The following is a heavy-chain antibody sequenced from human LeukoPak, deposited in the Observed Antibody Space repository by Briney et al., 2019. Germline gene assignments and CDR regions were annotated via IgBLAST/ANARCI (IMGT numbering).Heavy chain of an antibody. Sequence: SETLSLTCAVYGGSFSGYYWSWIRQPPGEGLEWIGEINHSGSTNYNPSLKSRVTISVDTSKNQFSLKLSSVTAADTAVYYCARSIAVAGTPEYAYWGQGTLVTVSS. CDR1: GGSFSGYY. D-gene: IGHD6-19*01. CDR2: INHSGST. CDR3: ARSIAVAGTPEYAY. J-gene: IGHJ4*02. V-gene: IGHV4-34*01.